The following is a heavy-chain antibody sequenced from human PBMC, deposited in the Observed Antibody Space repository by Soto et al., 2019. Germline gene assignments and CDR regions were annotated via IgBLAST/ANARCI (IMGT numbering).Heavy chain of an antibody. J-gene: IGHJ6*02. CDR2: IYYSGST. CDR3: ARDLTYFDILTGYERYYGMDV. CDR1: GGSISRSSYY. V-gene: IGHV4-39*02. Sequence: SETLSLTCTVSGGSISRSSYYWGWIRQPPGKGLEWIGSIYYSGSTYYNPSLKSRVTISVDTSKNQFSLKLSSVTAADTAVYYCARDLTYFDILTGYERYYGMDVWGQGTTVTVSS. D-gene: IGHD3-9*01.